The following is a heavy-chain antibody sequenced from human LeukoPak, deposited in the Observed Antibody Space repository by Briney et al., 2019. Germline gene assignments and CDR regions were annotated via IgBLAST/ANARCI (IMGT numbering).Heavy chain of an antibody. V-gene: IGHV3-48*02. CDR1: GXTFSAYS. CDR2: VSSGGSVM. Sequence: GGSLRLSCTASGXTFSAYSMQWVRQAPGKGLEYISYVSSGGSVMYYADYVKGRFTISRDNAKKSVYLQMNSLRDEDTAIYYCVRAPDGGYDYWGQGALVTVSS. CDR3: VRAPDGGYDY. J-gene: IGHJ4*02. D-gene: IGHD5-12*01.